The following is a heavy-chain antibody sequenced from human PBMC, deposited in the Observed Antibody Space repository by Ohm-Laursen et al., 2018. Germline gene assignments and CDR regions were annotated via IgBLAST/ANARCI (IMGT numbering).Heavy chain of an antibody. CDR2: ISETGSHI. Sequence: SLRLSCAASGFTLSSYDMNWVRQAPGKGLEWISYISETGSHIYDADSMRGRFIVARDNAKNLLYLQLNSLRVEDTAVYYCARDSSRRAREDGMDVWGQGTMVTVSS. J-gene: IGHJ6*02. CDR3: ARDSSRRAREDGMDV. D-gene: IGHD6-6*01. V-gene: IGHV3-21*01. CDR1: GFTLSSYD.